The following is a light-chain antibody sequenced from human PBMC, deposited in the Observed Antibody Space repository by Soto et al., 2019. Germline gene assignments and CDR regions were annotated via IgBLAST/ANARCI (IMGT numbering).Light chain of an antibody. J-gene: IGKJ1*01. V-gene: IGKV3-15*01. Sequence: EILLTQSPVTLSMSPWDIVILSCRASQSISTNLAWYQQSPGQAPRLLIYGASTRATGIPARFSGSGSGTEFTLTISSLQSEDFAVYYCQQYNNWPRTFGQGTKVDIK. CDR2: GAS. CDR3: QQYNNWPRT. CDR1: QSISTN.